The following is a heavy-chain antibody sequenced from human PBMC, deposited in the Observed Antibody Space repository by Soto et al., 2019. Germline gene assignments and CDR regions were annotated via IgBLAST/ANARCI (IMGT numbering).Heavy chain of an antibody. J-gene: IGHJ6*03. CDR2: MNPNSGNT. CDR3: ARVRGLYCSSTSCYAGYYYYMDV. Sequence: ASVKVSCKASGYTFTSYDINWVRQATGQGLEWMGWMNPNSGNTGYAQKFQGRVTMTRNTSISTAYMELSSLRSEDTAVYYCARVRGLYCSSTSCYAGYYYYMDVWGKGTTVTVSS. CDR1: GYTFTSYD. D-gene: IGHD2-2*01. V-gene: IGHV1-8*01.